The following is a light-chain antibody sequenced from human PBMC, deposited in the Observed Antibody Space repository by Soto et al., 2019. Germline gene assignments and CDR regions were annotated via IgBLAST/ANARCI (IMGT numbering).Light chain of an antibody. CDR1: QDITNY. CDR3: QQYDSVFT. J-gene: IGKJ5*01. CDR2: GAS. Sequence: DIQMTQSPSSLSASVGDRFTITFQASQDITNYVSWYQQTPGKAPNLLIYGASNLETGVPSRFSGSGSGTDFTFTISSLQAEDIGTYFCQQYDSVFTFGQGTRLEIK. V-gene: IGKV1-33*01.